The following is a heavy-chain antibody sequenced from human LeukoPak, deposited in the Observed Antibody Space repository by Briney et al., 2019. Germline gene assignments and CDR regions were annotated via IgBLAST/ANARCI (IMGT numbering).Heavy chain of an antibody. V-gene: IGHV4-59*12. CDR2: IYYSGST. J-gene: IGHJ1*01. CDR3: ARDDYGGNHKH. CDR1: GGSISSYY. Sequence: PSETLSLTCTVSGGSISSYYWSWIRQPPGKGLEWIGYIYYSGSTNYNPSLKSRVTISVDTSKNQFSLKLSSVTAADTAVYYCARDDYGGNHKHWGQGTLVTVSS. D-gene: IGHD4-23*01.